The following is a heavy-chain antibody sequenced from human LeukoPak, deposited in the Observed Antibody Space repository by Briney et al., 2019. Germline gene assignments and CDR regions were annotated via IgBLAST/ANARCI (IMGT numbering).Heavy chain of an antibody. Sequence: GGSLRLSCAASGFTFSSYAMSWVRQAPGKGLEWVSSISDSSFYIYYADSVEGRFTISRDNAKNSLYLQMNSLRAEDTGVYYCANHFACGSTSCPPFDYWGQGILVTVSA. CDR2: ISDSSFYI. V-gene: IGHV3-21*01. CDR1: GFTFSSYA. D-gene: IGHD2-2*01. CDR3: ANHFACGSTSCPPFDY. J-gene: IGHJ4*02.